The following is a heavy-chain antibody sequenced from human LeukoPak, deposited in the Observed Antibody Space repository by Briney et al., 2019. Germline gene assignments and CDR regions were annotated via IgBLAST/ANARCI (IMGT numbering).Heavy chain of an antibody. CDR3: ARLGKSAGIDS. CDR2: IYYSGST. J-gene: IGHJ4*02. V-gene: IGHV4-39*01. D-gene: IGHD6-13*01. CDR1: SGSISSSTWY. Sequence: PSETLSLTCTVSSGSISSSTWYWGWIRQPPGKGLEWIGNIYYSGSTYYNTSLKSRVTLSVDTSKNQFSLKLGSVTAADTAVYYCARLGKSAGIDSWGPGTLVTVSS.